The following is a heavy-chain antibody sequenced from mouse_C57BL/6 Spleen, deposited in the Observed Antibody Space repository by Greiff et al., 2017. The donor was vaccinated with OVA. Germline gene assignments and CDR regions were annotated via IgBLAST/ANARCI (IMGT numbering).Heavy chain of an antibody. V-gene: IGHV1-61*01. Sequence: QVQLQQPGAELVRPGSSVKLSCKASGYTFTSYWMAWVKQRPGQGLEWIGNIYPSDSETHYNQKFKDKATLTVDKSSSTAYMQLSSLTSEDSAVYYCARGNPYYFDYWGQGTTLTVSS. J-gene: IGHJ2*01. CDR3: ARGNPYYFDY. D-gene: IGHD6-1*01. CDR2: IYPSDSET. CDR1: GYTFTSYW.